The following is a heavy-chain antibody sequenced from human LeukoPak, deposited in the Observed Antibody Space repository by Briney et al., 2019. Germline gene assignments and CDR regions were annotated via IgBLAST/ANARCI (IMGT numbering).Heavy chain of an antibody. CDR1: GYNCARYA. V-gene: IGHV1-3*01. D-gene: IGHD3-10*01. Sequence: ASVKVSCKASGYNCARYAMQWLRQAPGQRLEWVGWINAGNGSPTYSQKIQGRISITRDTSASVVYMELSSLTSEDTAMYYCARGNDPDYWGQGTLVTVSS. CDR2: INAGNGSP. J-gene: IGHJ4*02. CDR3: ARGNDPDY.